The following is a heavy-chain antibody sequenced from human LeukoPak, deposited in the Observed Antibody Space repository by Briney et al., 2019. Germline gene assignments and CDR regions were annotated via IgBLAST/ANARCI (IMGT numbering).Heavy chain of an antibody. CDR3: ARGRYERYYYYYMDV. CDR2: INHSGST. D-gene: IGHD2-2*01. CDR1: GVSFSGYY. J-gene: IGHJ6*03. V-gene: IGHV4-34*01. Sequence: SETLSLTCAVYGVSFSGYYWSWIRQPPGKGLEWIGEINHSGSTNYNPSLKSRVTISVDTSKKQFSLKLSSVTAADTAVYYCARGRYERYYYYYMDVWGKGTTVTVSS.